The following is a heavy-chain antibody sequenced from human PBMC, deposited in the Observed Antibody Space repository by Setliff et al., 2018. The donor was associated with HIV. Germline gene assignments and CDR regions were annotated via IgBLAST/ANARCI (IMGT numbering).Heavy chain of an antibody. J-gene: IGHJ3*02. V-gene: IGHV4-34*01. Sequence: SETLSLTCAVYGGSFSGYYWSWIRQPPGKGLEWIGEINHSGSTNYNPSLKSRVTISVDTSKNQFSLKLCSVTAADTAVYYCARVVGATNAFDIWGQGTMVTVSS. CDR2: INHSGST. CDR3: ARVVGATNAFDI. D-gene: IGHD1-26*01. CDR1: GGSFSGYY.